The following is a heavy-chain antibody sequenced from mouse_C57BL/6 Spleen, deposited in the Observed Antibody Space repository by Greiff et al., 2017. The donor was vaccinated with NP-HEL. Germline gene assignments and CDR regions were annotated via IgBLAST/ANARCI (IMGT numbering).Heavy chain of an antibody. Sequence: QVQLQQPGAELVRPGSSVKLSCKASGYTFTRYWMPWVKQRPIQGLEWIGNIDPSDSETHYNQKFKDKATLTVDKSSSTAYMQLSSLTSEDSAVYYCARDYYGNSHWYFDVWGTGTTVTVSS. V-gene: IGHV1-52*01. CDR2: IDPSDSET. CDR1: GYTFTRYW. CDR3: ARDYYGNSHWYFDV. J-gene: IGHJ1*03. D-gene: IGHD2-1*01.